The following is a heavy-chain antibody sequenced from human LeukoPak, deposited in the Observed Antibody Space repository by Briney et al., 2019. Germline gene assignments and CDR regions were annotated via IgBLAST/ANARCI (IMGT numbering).Heavy chain of an antibody. CDR3: AKESSVAGTDY. Sequence: PGRSLRLSCAASGFTFSSYGMHWVRQAPGKGLEWVAVISYDGSNKYYADSVKGRFTISRDNSKNTLYLQMNSLRAEDTAVYYCAKESSVAGTDYWGQGTLVTVSS. V-gene: IGHV3-30*18. D-gene: IGHD6-19*01. J-gene: IGHJ4*02. CDR1: GFTFSSYG. CDR2: ISYDGSNK.